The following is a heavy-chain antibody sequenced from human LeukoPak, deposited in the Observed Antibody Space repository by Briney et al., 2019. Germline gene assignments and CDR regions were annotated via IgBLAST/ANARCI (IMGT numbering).Heavy chain of an antibody. J-gene: IGHJ5*02. CDR2: IRYDGSEK. D-gene: IGHD3-22*01. Sequence: GGSLRLSCEASGFIFNNYWMSWVRQAPGKGLEWVANIRYDGSEKYYVDSVKGRFIISRDNAKNSLYLQMNSLTGEDTAVYYCARGLEDYYDSSAADHSNWFDPWGQGTLVTVSS. V-gene: IGHV3-7*01. CDR3: ARGLEDYYDSSAADHSNWFDP. CDR1: GFIFNNYW.